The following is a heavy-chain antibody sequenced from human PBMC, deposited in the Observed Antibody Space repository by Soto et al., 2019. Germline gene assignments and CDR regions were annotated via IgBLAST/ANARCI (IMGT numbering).Heavy chain of an antibody. CDR2: MNPNSGNT. J-gene: IGHJ4*02. CDR1: GYTFTSYD. Sequence: QVQLVQSGAEVKKPGASVKVSCKASGYTFTSYDINWVRQATVQGLEWMGWMNPNSGNTGNAQKFQGRITMTRNTSISTAYMELSSLRSEDTAVYYCARSVEWLASFDYWGQGTLVTVSS. D-gene: IGHD6-19*01. CDR3: ARSVEWLASFDY. V-gene: IGHV1-8*01.